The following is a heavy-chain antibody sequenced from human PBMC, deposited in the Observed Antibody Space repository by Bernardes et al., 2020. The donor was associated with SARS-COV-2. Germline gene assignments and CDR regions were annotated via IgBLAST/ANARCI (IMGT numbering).Heavy chain of an antibody. D-gene: IGHD2-15*01. V-gene: IGHV3-48*01. CDR3: ARGWRENSFDY. CDR1: GFIFPTYS. J-gene: IGHJ4*02. CDR2: ISSGGDTI. Sequence: GGSLSLPCVGSGFIFPTYSMSWVRQAPGKGLEWRLFISSGGDTIHDADSVRGRFTVSRDDAKNSVYLQMNSLRAEDTAVYYCARGWRENSFDYWGQGALVTVSS.